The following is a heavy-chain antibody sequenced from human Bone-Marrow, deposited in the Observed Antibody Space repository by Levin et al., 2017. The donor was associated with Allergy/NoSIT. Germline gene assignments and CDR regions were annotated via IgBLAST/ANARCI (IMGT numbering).Heavy chain of an antibody. V-gene: IGHV1-18*01. D-gene: IGHD6-19*01. CDR1: GYTFTNFA. J-gene: IGHJ5*02. CDR3: ARVHSSGCDA. CDR2: ISASIGTT. Sequence: PGGSLRLSCKASGYTFTNFAVSWVRQAPGQGLEWMGWISASIGTTNYAQNLQGRVTMTTDTSTSTAYMDLTRLRSDDTAIYYCARVHSSGCDAWGQGTLVTVSS.